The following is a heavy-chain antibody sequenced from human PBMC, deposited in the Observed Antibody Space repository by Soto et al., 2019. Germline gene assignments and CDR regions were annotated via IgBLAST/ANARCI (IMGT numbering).Heavy chain of an antibody. CDR3: ARSYHTYYFDY. Sequence: EVQLVESGGGLVKPGGSLRLSCGGSGFTFSNAWLDWVRQAPGKGLEWVGRIKSKSDGETTDYATPVKGRFTISRDDSKNMLYLQMTRLKTEDTAMYYCARSYHTYYFDYWGRGTLVTVSS. J-gene: IGHJ4*01. D-gene: IGHD3-10*01. CDR2: IKSKSDGETT. V-gene: IGHV3-15*07. CDR1: GFTFSNAW.